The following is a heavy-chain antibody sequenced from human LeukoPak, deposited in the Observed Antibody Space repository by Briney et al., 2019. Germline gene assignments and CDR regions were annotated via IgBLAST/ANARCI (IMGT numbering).Heavy chain of an antibody. CDR2: IYYSGST. D-gene: IGHD3-16*02. CDR3: ASSDYVWGSYLSEVLRFDY. J-gene: IGHJ4*02. CDR1: GGSISSSSYY. V-gene: IGHV4-39*07. Sequence: PSETLSLTCTVSGGSISSSSYYWGWIRQPPGKGLEWIGSIYYSGSTYYNPSLKSRVTISVDTSKNQFSLKLSSVTAADTAVYYCASSDYVWGSYLSEVLRFDYWGQGTLVTVSS.